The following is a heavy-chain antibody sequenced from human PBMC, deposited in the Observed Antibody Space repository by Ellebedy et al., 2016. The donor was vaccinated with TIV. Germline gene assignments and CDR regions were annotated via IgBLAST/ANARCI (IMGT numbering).Heavy chain of an antibody. D-gene: IGHD3-22*01. Sequence: MPSETLSLTCIVSGGSIDRTTNYWGWVRQTPGKGLEWIGSIHYSGTTFYNPSFESRVSILLDTPKNLFSLNVASVTAADTGVYYCARQSYYDTSAYDHWGRGTLVTVSS. V-gene: IGHV4-39*01. CDR2: IHYSGTT. CDR3: ARQSYYDTSAYDH. J-gene: IGHJ4*02. CDR1: GGSIDRTTNY.